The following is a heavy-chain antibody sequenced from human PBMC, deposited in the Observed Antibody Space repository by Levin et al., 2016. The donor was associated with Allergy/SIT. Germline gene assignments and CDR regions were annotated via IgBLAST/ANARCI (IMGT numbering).Heavy chain of an antibody. CDR2: IDPSDSYT. CDR3: ARQSLWFGDVPEFDP. J-gene: IGHJ5*02. Sequence: GESLKISCKGSGYSFTSYWIGWVRQMPGKGLEWMGRIDPSDSYTNYSPSFQGHVTISADKSISTAYLQWSSLKASDTAMYYCARQSLWFGDVPEFDPWGQGTLVTVSS. CDR1: GYSFTSYW. D-gene: IGHD3-10*01. V-gene: IGHV5-10-1*01.